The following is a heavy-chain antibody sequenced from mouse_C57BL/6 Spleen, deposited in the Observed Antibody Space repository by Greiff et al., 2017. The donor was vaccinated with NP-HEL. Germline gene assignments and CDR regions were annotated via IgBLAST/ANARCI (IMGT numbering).Heavy chain of an antibody. V-gene: IGHV1-52*01. CDR1: GYTFTSYW. CDR2: IDPSDSET. CDR3: ERWGVPGYFDY. J-gene: IGHJ2*01. Sequence: QVQLQQPGAELVRPGSSVKLSCKASGYTFTSYWMHWVKQRPIQGLEWIGNIDPSDSETHYNQKFKDKATLTVDKSSSTAYMQLSSLTSEDSAVYYCERWGVPGYFDYWGQGTTLTVSS.